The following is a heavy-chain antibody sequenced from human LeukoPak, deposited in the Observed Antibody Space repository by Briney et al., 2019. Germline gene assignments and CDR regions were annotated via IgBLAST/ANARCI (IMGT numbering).Heavy chain of an antibody. J-gene: IGHJ5*02. CDR2: IYYSGST. Sequence: SETLSLTCTVSGGSISSSSYYWGWIRQPPGKGLEWIGSIYYSGSTYYNPSLKSRVTISVDTSKNQFSLKLSSVTAADTAVYYCVGVIAAARGSWFDPWGQGTLVTVSS. V-gene: IGHV4-39*01. D-gene: IGHD6-25*01. CDR1: GGSISSSSYY. CDR3: VGVIAAARGSWFDP.